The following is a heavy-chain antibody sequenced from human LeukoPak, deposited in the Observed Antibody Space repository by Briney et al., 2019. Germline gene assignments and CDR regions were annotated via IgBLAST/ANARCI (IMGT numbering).Heavy chain of an antibody. CDR2: IIPIFGTA. D-gene: IGHD5-18*01. CDR3: ARDQWLQSDYYMDV. CDR1: GGTFSSYA. V-gene: IGHV1-69*06. J-gene: IGHJ6*03. Sequence: SVKVSCKASGGTFSSYAISWVRQAPGQGLEWMGGIIPIFGTANYAQKFQGRVTITADKSTSTAYMELNSLRAEDTAVYYCARDQWLQSDYYMDVWGKGTTVTVSS.